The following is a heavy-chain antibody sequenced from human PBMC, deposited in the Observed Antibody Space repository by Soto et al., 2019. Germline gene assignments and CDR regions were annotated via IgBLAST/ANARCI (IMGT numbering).Heavy chain of an antibody. CDR1: NGSFTDYF. V-gene: IGHV4-34*02. Sequence: QVQLQQWGAGLLKPSETLSLTCAAHNGSFTDYFWTWIRQYPGKGLEWIGEINHRGGATYNQSLRSRVTISIDTSKNHFSLTLRSLPAADTAAYYRVGRGMTYDSLSGPHPCDPWGHGTLVTVSS. D-gene: IGHD3-3*01. CDR3: VGRGMTYDSLSGPHPCDP. J-gene: IGHJ5*02. CDR2: INHRGGA.